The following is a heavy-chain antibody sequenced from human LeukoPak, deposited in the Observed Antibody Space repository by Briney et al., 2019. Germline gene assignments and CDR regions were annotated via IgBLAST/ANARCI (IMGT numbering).Heavy chain of an antibody. CDR1: GFTFDDYA. J-gene: IGHJ4*02. CDR2: ISWNSGSI. CDR3: HYGSGSVDY. Sequence: GGSLRLSRAASGFTFDDYAMHWVRQAPGKGLEWVSGISWNSGSIGYADSVKGRFTISRDNAKNSLYLQMNSLRAEDTALYYCHYGSGSVDYWGQGTLVTVSS. D-gene: IGHD3-10*01. V-gene: IGHV3-9*01.